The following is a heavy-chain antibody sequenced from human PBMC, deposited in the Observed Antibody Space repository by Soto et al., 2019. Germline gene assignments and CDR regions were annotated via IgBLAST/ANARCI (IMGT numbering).Heavy chain of an antibody. CDR2: IYWNDDK. Sequence: QITLKESGPTLVKPTQTLTLTCTFSGFSLSTSGVGVGWIRQPPGKALEWLALIYWNDDKRYSPSLKSRLTITKDTSKNQGVLTMTNMDPMDTATYYCAHRPVAAAGTWWFDPWGQGTLVTVSS. CDR3: AHRPVAAAGTWWFDP. J-gene: IGHJ5*02. D-gene: IGHD6-13*01. CDR1: GFSLSTSGVG. V-gene: IGHV2-5*01.